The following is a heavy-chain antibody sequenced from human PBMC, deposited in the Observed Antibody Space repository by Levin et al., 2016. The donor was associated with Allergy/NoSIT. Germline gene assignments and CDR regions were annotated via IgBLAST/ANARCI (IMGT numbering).Heavy chain of an antibody. Sequence: WIRQPPGKGLEWIGYIYYSGSTNYNPSLNSRVSMSVDTSKNQFSLQLSSVTAADTAVYYCARHDPITLVRGGLYFVMEVWGQGTTVTVSS. V-gene: IGHV4-59*08. J-gene: IGHJ6*02. CDR2: IYYSGST. CDR3: ARHDPITLVRGGLYFVMEV. D-gene: IGHD3-10*01.